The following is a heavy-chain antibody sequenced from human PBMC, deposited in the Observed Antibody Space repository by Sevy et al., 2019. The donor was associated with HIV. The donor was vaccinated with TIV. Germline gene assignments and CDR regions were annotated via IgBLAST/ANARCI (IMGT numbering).Heavy chain of an antibody. CDR2: ISYDGSNK. J-gene: IGHJ6*02. CDR3: ARDPTVLTGYSYYYYGMDV. V-gene: IGHV3-30-3*01. CDR1: GFTFSSYA. Sequence: GGSLRLSCAASGFTFSSYAMHWVRQAPGKGLEWVAVISYDGSNKYYADSVKDRFTISRDNSKNTLYLQMNSLRAEDTAVYYCARDPTVLTGYSYYYYGMDVWGQGTTVTVSS. D-gene: IGHD3-9*01.